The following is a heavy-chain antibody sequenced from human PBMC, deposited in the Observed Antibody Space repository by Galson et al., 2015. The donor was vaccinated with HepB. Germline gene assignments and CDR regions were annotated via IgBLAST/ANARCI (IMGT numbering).Heavy chain of an antibody. CDR3: ARGANRGASELDY. D-gene: IGHD1-14*01. CDR1: GFTVSGNY. Sequence: SLRLSCAASGFTVSGNYMSWVRQAPGKGLEWVSLIYSGGSTFYADSVKGRFTISRHNSKNTLYLQMNTLRAEDTAMYYCARGANRGASELDYWGQGTLVTVSS. J-gene: IGHJ4*02. CDR2: IYSGGST. V-gene: IGHV3-53*04.